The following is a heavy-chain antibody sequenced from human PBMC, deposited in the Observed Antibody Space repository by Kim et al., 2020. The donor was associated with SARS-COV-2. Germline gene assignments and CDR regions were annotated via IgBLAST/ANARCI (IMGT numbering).Heavy chain of an antibody. CDR2: ISSSGSTI. CDR1: GFTFSDYY. D-gene: IGHD3-22*01. V-gene: IGHV3-11*04. CDR3: ARAEYYYDSSGSFDY. Sequence: GGSLRLSCAASGFTFSDYYMSWIRQAPGKGLEWVSYISSSGSTIYYADSVKGRFTISRDNAKNSLYLQMNSLRAEDTAVYYCARAEYYYDSSGSFDYWGQGTLVTVSS. J-gene: IGHJ4*02.